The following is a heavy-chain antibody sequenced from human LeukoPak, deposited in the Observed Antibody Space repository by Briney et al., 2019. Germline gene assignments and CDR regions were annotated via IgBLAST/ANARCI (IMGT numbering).Heavy chain of an antibody. V-gene: IGHV1-69*13. Sequence: SVKVSCKASGGTFSSYAISWVRQAPGQGLDWMGGIIPIFGTAYYAQKFQGRVTITADESTSTAYMELSSLRSEDTAVYYCARSTDIVVVPAATRFMEGSLEHGYYYYMDVWGKGTTVTVSS. D-gene: IGHD2-2*01. CDR3: ARSTDIVVVPAATRFMEGSLEHGYYYYMDV. J-gene: IGHJ6*03. CDR1: GGTFSSYA. CDR2: IIPIFGTA.